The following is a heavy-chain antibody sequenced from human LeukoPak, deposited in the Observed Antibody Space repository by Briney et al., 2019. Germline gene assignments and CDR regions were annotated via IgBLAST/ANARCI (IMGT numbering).Heavy chain of an antibody. CDR1: GYTLTELS. CDR3: ARDGYCSSTSCHHRYYYYYYMDV. Sequence: ASVKVSCKVSGYTLTELSMHWVRQAPGKGLEWMGGFDPEDGETIYAQKFQGRVTMTEDTSTDTAYMELSSLRSEDTAVYYCARDGYCSSTSCHHRYYYYYYMDVWGKGTTVTVSS. CDR2: FDPEDGET. D-gene: IGHD2-2*01. J-gene: IGHJ6*03. V-gene: IGHV1-24*01.